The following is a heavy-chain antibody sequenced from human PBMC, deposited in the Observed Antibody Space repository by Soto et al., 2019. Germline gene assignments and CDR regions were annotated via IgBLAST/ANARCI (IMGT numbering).Heavy chain of an antibody. D-gene: IGHD2-2*01. CDR1: GFTFSSYW. CDR3: ARATNIVVVPAAMYYYYMDV. J-gene: IGHJ6*03. CDR2: IKQDGSEK. Sequence: PGGSLRLSCAASGFTFSSYWMSWVRQAPGKGLEWVANIKQDGSEKYYVDSVKGRFTISRDNAKNSLYLQMNSLRAEDTAVYYCARATNIVVVPAAMYYYYMDVWGKGTTVTVSS. V-gene: IGHV3-7*01.